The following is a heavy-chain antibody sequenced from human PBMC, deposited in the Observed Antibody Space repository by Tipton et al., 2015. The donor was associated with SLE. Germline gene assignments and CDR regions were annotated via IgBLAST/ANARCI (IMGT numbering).Heavy chain of an antibody. Sequence: GLVKPSETLSLTCIVSDYSIRSGFYWAWIRQPPGKGLEWIGEIDHSGSTNYNPSLESRVTISIDKSRNQFSLKLNSVTAADTAVYYCARGPLPYGSGSYFDDWGQGTLVTVSS. CDR2: IDHSGST. J-gene: IGHJ4*02. CDR3: ARGPLPYGSGSYFDD. V-gene: IGHV4-38-2*02. D-gene: IGHD3-10*01. CDR1: DYSIRSGFY.